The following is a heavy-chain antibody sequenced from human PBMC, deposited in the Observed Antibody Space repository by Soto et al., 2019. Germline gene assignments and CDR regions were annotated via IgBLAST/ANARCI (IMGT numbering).Heavy chain of an antibody. J-gene: IGHJ6*02. CDR3: ARRIVGAIATFQYYYYYGMDV. CDR1: GGSISSSSYY. D-gene: IGHD1-26*01. V-gene: IGHV4-39*01. Sequence: ASETLSLTCTVSGGSISSSSYYWGWIRQPPGKGLEWIGSIYYSGSTYYNPSLKSRVTISVDTSKNQFSLKLSSVTAADTAVYYCARRIVGAIATFQYYYYYGMDVWGQGTTVTVSS. CDR2: IYYSGST.